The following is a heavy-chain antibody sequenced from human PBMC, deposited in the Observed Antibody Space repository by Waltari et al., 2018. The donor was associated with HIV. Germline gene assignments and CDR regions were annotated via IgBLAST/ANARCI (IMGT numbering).Heavy chain of an antibody. CDR2: IYYSGGT. CDR1: GGSISSSSYY. V-gene: IGHV4-39*01. D-gene: IGHD5-18*01. CDR3: ASHTRIQLWRAVDY. J-gene: IGHJ4*02. Sequence: QLQLQESGPGLVKPSETLSLTCTVSGGSISSSSYYWGWIRQPPGKGLEWIGSIYYSGGTYYNPSLKSRVTISVDTSKNQFSLKLSSVTAADTAVYYCASHTRIQLWRAVDYWGQGTLVTVSS.